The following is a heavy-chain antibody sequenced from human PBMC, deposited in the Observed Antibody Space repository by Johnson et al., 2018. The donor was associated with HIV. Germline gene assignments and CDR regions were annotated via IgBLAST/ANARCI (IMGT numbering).Heavy chain of an antibody. V-gene: IGHV3-30*04. CDR1: GFTFSSYA. CDR3: ARDWEDYGAFDI. D-gene: IGHD3-16*01. J-gene: IGHJ3*02. CDR2: ISYDGSNK. Sequence: QVQLVESGGGVVQPGRSLRLSCAASGFTFSSYAMHWVRQAPGKGLEWVAVISYDGSNKYYADSVKGRFTISRDNYKNTLYLQMNSLRAEDTAVYYCARDWEDYGAFDIWGQGTMVTVSS.